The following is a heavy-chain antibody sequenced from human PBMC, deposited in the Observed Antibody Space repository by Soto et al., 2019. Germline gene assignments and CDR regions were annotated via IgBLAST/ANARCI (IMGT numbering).Heavy chain of an antibody. CDR1: GFTFSSYS. J-gene: IGHJ3*01. D-gene: IGHD6-19*01. CDR3: AKTYSSGRGAFDV. V-gene: IGHV3-48*01. Sequence: GGSLRLSCAASGFTFSSYSMNWVRQAPGKGLEWVSYISSGSSTIYYADSVKGRFTISRDNAQNSLYLQMNSLRAEDTAVYYCAKTYSSGRGAFDVWGQGTMVPVSS. CDR2: ISSGSSTI.